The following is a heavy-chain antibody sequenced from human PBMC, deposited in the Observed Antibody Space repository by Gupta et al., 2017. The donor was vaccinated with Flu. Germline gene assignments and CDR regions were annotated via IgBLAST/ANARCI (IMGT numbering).Heavy chain of an antibody. CDR1: FNIYG. V-gene: IGHV3-33*01. CDR2: IRYDGSKE. J-gene: IGHJ6*01. CDR3: TRARDCSSTNCYAWAYYYGMDV. Sequence: FNIYGAHWVRQAPGKGLEWVAVIRYDGSKEYYAESVRGRFTISRDKSKNTVDLQMNSLRAEDTAVYYCTRARDCSSTNCYAWAYYYGMDVW. D-gene: IGHD2-2*01.